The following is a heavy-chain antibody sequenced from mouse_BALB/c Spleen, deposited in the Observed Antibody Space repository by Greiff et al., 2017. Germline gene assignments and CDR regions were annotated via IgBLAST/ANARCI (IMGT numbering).Heavy chain of an antibody. J-gene: IGHJ4*01. CDR2: ISSGGGNT. D-gene: IGHD2-1*01. CDR1: GFTFSSYT. CDR3: ARRAGGKGAMDY. V-gene: IGHV5-9*03. Sequence: EVQVVESGGGLVKPGGSLKLSCAASGFTFSSYTMSWVRQTPEKRLEWVATISSGGGNTYYPDSVKGRFTISRDNAKNNLYLQMSSLRSEDTALYYCARRAGGKGAMDYWGQGTSVTVSS.